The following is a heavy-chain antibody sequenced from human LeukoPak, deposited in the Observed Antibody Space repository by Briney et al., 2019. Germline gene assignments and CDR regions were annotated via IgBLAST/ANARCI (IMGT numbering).Heavy chain of an antibody. Sequence: GGSLRLSCATSGFTFDDYGMSWVRHAPGKGLEWVSGINWNGGSTGYADSVKGRFTISRDNAKNSLYLQMNSLRAEDTALYYCARDDEDYYGSGSLLAHDYWGQGTLVTVSS. D-gene: IGHD3-10*01. J-gene: IGHJ4*02. CDR2: INWNGGST. CDR3: ARDDEDYYGSGSLLAHDY. CDR1: GFTFDDYG. V-gene: IGHV3-20*04.